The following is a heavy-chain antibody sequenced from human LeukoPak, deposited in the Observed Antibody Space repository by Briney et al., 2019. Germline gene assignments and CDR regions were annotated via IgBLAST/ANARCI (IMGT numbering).Heavy chain of an antibody. J-gene: IGHJ4*02. CDR3: AKGVAAGTWGTSFDY. D-gene: IGHD6-13*01. V-gene: IGHV3-30*04. CDR1: GFSLSTYP. CDR2: LSYEGHYK. Sequence: PGWGVTVSCLPSGFSLSTYPFHEVRQAPARGAAGLAVLSYEGHYKYDAESVKGRFTISRDNSKNTLSLQMNNLRAEDTAVYFCAKGVAAGTWGTSFDYWGQGTLATVSS.